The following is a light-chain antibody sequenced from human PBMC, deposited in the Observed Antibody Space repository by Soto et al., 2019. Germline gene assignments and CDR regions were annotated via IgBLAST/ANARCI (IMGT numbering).Light chain of an antibody. CDR1: SSNIGAGYD. CDR2: GNS. V-gene: IGLV1-40*01. Sequence: QSVLTQPPSVSGAPGQRVTISCTGSSSNIGAGYDVHWYQQLPGTAPKLLIYGNSNRPSGVPDRFSGSKSGTSASLAITGLQAEDEADYYCQPYDSSLSGWYVFGTGTKLTVL. CDR3: QPYDSSLSGWYV. J-gene: IGLJ1*01.